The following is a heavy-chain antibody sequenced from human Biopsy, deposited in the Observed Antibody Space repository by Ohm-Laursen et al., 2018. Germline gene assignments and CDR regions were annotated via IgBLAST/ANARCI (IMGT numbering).Heavy chain of an antibody. J-gene: IGHJ4*02. CDR3: ARAAFGPFDS. CDR1: GGSISSYY. V-gene: IGHV4-4*07. D-gene: IGHD3-16*01. CDR2: IYTSGST. Sequence: SDTLSLTCPVSGGSISSYYWNWIRQPAGKGLEWIGRIYTSGSTNFNPPLKSRVTMSIDTSKNQFSLRLSSVTAADTAVYYCARAAFGPFDSWGQGALVTVSS.